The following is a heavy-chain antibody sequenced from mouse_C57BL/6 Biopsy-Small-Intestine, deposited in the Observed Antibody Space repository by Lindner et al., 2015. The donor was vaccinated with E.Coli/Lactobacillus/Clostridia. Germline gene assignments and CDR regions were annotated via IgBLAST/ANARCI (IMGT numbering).Heavy chain of an antibody. CDR2: IYPGNGNT. CDR3: AREELWSAWFAY. J-gene: IGHJ3*01. D-gene: IGHD1-1*02. V-gene: IGHV1-84*01. CDR1: GYTFTDYT. Sequence: VQLQESGPELVKPGASVKLSCKASGYTFTDYTIHWVKQSPGQGLEWIGWIYPGNGNTKYNEKFKGKATLTVDTSSSTAYMQLSSLTSEDSAVYFCAREELWSAWFAYWGQGTLVTVSA.